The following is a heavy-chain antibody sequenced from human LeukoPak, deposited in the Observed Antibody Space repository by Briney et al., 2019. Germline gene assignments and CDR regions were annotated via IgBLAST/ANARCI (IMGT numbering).Heavy chain of an antibody. J-gene: IGHJ3*02. V-gene: IGHV4-59*08. CDR1: GGSITY. CDR3: ARRVHNRGLYDLGAFDI. Sequence: SETLSLTCSVSGGSITYWSWIRQPPGRGLEWIGYSYYTGDSNYSPSLKSRVTISFATSKNQFSLRLRSVTATDTAEYYCARRVHNRGLYDLGAFDIWGQGTMVTVSS. CDR2: SYYTGDS. D-gene: IGHD1-14*01.